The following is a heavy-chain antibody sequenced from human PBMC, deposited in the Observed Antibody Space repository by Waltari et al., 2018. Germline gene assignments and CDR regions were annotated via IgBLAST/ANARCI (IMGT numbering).Heavy chain of an antibody. D-gene: IGHD6-19*01. V-gene: IGHV1-24*01. CDR1: GYTLTKLS. Sequence: QVQLVQSGAEVKKPGASVKVSCKVSGYTLTKLSIHWGRQAPEKGLEWMGSFDPEDGETIYAQKFQGRVTMTEDTSTDTAYMEVSSLRSEDTAVYYCATEAQWLFSFSTGAFDIWGQGTMVTVSS. CDR2: FDPEDGET. J-gene: IGHJ3*02. CDR3: ATEAQWLFSFSTGAFDI.